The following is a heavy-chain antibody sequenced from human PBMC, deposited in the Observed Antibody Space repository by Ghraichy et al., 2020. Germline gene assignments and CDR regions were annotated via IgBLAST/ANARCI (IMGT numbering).Heavy chain of an antibody. Sequence: LTCAASGFTFSSFSMNWVRQAPGKGLEWLSYITSSSRTISYADSVKGRFTISRDNAKNSLYLQVKSLTDEDTAVYYCARGSRVVRFFYYDGMDVWGQGTTVTVSS. D-gene: IGHD4-23*01. CDR1: GFTFSSFS. CDR3: ARGSRVVRFFYYDGMDV. J-gene: IGHJ6*02. V-gene: IGHV3-48*02. CDR2: ITSSSRTI.